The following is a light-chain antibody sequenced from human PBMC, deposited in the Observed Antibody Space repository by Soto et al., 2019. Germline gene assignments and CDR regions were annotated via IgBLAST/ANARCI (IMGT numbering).Light chain of an antibody. Sequence: QSALTQPPSASGSPGQSVTISCTGTSSDVGAYNYVSWYQQHPGKAPKLMIYEVSKRPSGVPDRFSGSKSDNTASLTVSGLQAEDEADYYCTSYAGSFYVFGTGTKVNVL. CDR3: TSYAGSFYV. CDR1: SSDVGAYNY. V-gene: IGLV2-8*01. CDR2: EVS. J-gene: IGLJ1*01.